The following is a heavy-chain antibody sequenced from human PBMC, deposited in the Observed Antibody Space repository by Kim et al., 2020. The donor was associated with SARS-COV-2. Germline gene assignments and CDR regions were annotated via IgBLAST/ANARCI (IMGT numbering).Heavy chain of an antibody. V-gene: IGHV4-34*01. J-gene: IGHJ5*02. CDR2: INHSGST. D-gene: IGHD5-12*01. CDR3: ARGTCGYSGYGRGYNWFDP. Sequence: SETLSLTCAVYGGSFSGYYWSWIRQPPGKGLEWIGEINHSGSTNYNPSLKSRVTISVDTSKNQFSLKLSSVTAADTAVYYCARGTCGYSGYGRGYNWFDPWGQGTLVTVSS. CDR1: GGSFSGYY.